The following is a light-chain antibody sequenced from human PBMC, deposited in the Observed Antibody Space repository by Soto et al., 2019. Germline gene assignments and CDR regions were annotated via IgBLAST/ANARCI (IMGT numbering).Light chain of an antibody. CDR3: ATWDGKV. V-gene: IGLV1-51*01. J-gene: IGLJ1*01. CDR1: TSNIGNNH. Sequence: QSVLTQPPSVSAAPGQKVTISCSGSTSNIGNNHVSRYQQLPGTAPKLLIYDNNKRPSGIPDRFSGSKSGTSATLGITGLQTGDEADYYCATWDGKVFGTGTKLTVL. CDR2: DNN.